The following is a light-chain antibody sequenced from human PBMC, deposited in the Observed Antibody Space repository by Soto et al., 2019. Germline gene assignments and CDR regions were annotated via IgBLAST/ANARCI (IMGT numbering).Light chain of an antibody. J-gene: IGKJ1*01. CDR3: QQYNNWPSLWT. CDR1: QSVSSN. CDR2: GAS. V-gene: IGKV3-15*01. Sequence: EIVMTQSPATLSVSPGERATLSCRASQSVSSNLAGYQQKPGQAPRLLIYGASTRATGIPARFSGSGSGTEFPLTVISLQSEDFAVYYCQQYNNWPSLWTFGQGTKVEIK.